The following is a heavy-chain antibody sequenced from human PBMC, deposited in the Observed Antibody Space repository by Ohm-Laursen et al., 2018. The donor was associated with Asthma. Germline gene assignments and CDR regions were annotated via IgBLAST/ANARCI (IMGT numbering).Heavy chain of an antibody. CDR3: AKDAAIDYVEMATTYYFDY. CDR2: ISFDGSNK. J-gene: IGHJ4*02. D-gene: IGHD5-24*01. V-gene: IGHV3-30*18. Sequence: SLRLSCAASGFTFNSYGIHWVRQAPGKGLEWVAVISFDGSNKYYADSVKGRFTISRDNSKNTLYLQMNSLRAEDTAVYYCAKDAAIDYVEMATTYYFDYWGQGTLVTVSS. CDR1: GFTFNSYG.